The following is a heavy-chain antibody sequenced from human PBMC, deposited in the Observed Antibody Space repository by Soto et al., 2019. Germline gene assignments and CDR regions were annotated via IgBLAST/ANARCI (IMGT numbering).Heavy chain of an antibody. CDR1: GGTFSSYA. D-gene: IGHD3-16*02. J-gene: IGHJ4*02. CDR3: ASETKNGDYDYVWGSYRPPPFDY. Sequence: QVQLVQSGAEVKKPGSSVKVSCKASGGTFSSYAISWVRQAPGQGLEWMGGIIPIFGTANYAQKFQGRVTITADESTSTAYRELSSLRSEDTAVYYCASETKNGDYDYVWGSYRPPPFDYWGQGTLVTVSS. CDR2: IIPIFGTA. V-gene: IGHV1-69*01.